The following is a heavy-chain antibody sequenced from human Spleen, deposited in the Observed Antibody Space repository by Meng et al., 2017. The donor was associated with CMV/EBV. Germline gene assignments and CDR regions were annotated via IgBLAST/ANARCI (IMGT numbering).Heavy chain of an antibody. CDR3: TRVSSGRFDC. J-gene: IGHJ4*02. CDR2: IRRKAYDGTT. Sequence: GESLKISCTASGFTFGDYAMSWVRQAPGKGLEWVGFIRRKAYDGTTEYAASVKGRFTISRDDSKSIAYLQMNSMKTEDTAVYYCTRVSSGRFDCWGQGTLVTVSS. CDR1: GFTFGDYA. V-gene: IGHV3-49*04. D-gene: IGHD2-15*01.